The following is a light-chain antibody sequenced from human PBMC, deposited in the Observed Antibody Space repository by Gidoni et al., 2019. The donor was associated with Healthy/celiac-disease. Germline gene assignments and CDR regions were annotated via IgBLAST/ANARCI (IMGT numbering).Light chain of an antibody. J-gene: IGKJ3*01. CDR3: QQYGSSRFT. CDR1: QSVSSSY. CDR2: GAS. V-gene: IGKV3-20*01. Sequence: DIVLTQSPGTLSLSPGERATLSCRASQSVSSSYLAWYQQKPGQAPRLLIYGASSRATGIPDRFSGSGSGTDFTLTISRLEPEDFAVYYCQQYGSSRFTFXPXTKVDIK.